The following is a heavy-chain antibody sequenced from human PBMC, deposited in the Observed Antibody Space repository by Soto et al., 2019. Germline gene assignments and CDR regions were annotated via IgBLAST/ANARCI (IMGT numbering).Heavy chain of an antibody. J-gene: IGHJ3*02. CDR3: ARGQSMTIFGVVTPEAFYI. V-gene: IGHV4-34*01. CDR2: INHFGST. CDR1: GESFSGYY. Sequence: QVQLHQWGAGLLKPAETLSLTCAVYGESFSGYYWSWIRQPPGKGLEWIGEINHFGSTNYNPSLKGRVSISVDTYRKQVSLKLTSVTAADTAVYYCARGQSMTIFGVVTPEAFYIWGQGTMVTVSS. D-gene: IGHD3-3*01.